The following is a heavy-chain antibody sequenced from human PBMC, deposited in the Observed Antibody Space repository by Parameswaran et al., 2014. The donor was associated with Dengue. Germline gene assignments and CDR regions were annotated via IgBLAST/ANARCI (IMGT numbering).Heavy chain of an antibody. Sequence: GSLRLSCAASGFTFSSYSMNWVRQAPGKGLEWVSSISSSSSYIYYADSVKGRFTISRDNAKNSLYLQMNSLRAEDTAVYYCARDHYGAGAFDIWGQGTMVTVSS. CDR1: GFTFSSYS. J-gene: IGHJ3*02. CDR2: ISSSSSYI. CDR3: ARDHYGAGAFDI. D-gene: IGHD3-16*01. V-gene: IGHV3-21*01.